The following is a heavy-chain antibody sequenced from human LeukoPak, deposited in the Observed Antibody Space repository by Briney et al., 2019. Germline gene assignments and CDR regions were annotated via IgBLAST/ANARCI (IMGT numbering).Heavy chain of an antibody. D-gene: IGHD5-24*01. V-gene: IGHV1-69*13. J-gene: IGHJ4*02. CDR2: IIPIFGTA. Sequence: GASVKVSCKASGGTFSSYAISWVRQAPGQGLEWMGGIIPIFGTANYAQKFQGRVTITADESTSTAYMELSSLRSEDTAVYYCARGETPMAYFDYWGQGTLVTVSS. CDR1: GGTFSSYA. CDR3: ARGETPMAYFDY.